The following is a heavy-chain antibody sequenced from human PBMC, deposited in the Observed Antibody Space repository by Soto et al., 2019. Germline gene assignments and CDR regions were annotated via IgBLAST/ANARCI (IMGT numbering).Heavy chain of an antibody. CDR3: AKWKHYDSSGYYYVLPAADYFDY. CDR1: GFTFSSYA. CDR2: ISGSGGST. V-gene: IGHV3-23*01. D-gene: IGHD3-22*01. J-gene: IGHJ4*02. Sequence: GGSLRLSCAASGFTFSSYAMSWVRQAPGKGLEWVSAISGSGGSTYYADSVKGRFTISRDNSKNTLYLQMNSLRAEDTAVYYCAKWKHYDSSGYYYVLPAADYFDYWGQGTLVTVSS.